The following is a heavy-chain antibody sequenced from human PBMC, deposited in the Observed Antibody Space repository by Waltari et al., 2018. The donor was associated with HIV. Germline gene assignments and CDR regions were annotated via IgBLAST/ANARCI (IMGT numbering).Heavy chain of an antibody. D-gene: IGHD5-18*01. CDR1: GCTVGNGG. CDR3: GRARDRYGNYGVDV. V-gene: IGHV3-7*01. J-gene: IGHJ6*02. Sequence: EVQLVESGGGLVQPGGALRLSCAASGCTVGNGGINWVRQAPGKGLEWVANIKRDGSAQYYVDSVRGRFTISRDNVENSVYLEMNGLRAEDTAVFYCGRARDRYGNYGVDVWGQGTTVIVSS. CDR2: IKRDGSAQ.